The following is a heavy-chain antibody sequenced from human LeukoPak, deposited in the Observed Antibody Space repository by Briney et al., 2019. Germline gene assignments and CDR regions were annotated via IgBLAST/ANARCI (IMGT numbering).Heavy chain of an antibody. CDR3: ARGWLAETTVLTPYNY. Sequence: ASVKVSCKASGGTFISYAISWVRQAPGQGLEWMGGIIPIFGTANYAQKFQGRVTITADESTSTAYMELSSLRSEDTAVYYCARGWLAETTVLTPYNYWGQGTLVTVSS. D-gene: IGHD4-23*01. J-gene: IGHJ4*02. CDR1: GGTFISYA. CDR2: IIPIFGTA. V-gene: IGHV1-69*13.